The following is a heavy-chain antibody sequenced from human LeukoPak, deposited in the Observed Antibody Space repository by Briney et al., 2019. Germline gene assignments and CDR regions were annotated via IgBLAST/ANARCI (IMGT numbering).Heavy chain of an antibody. D-gene: IGHD1-1*01. CDR2: ISVSSTT. V-gene: IGHV3-23*01. Sequence: GGSLRLSCAAAGFAFSSNALSWVRQAPGEGLDWVSSISVSSTTYYLGSVKGRFTISRDNSNNALFLQMNSLRAEDTALYYCAKCNLDNCREGFHIWGQGTMVTVSS. CDR3: AKCNLDNCREGFHI. CDR1: GFAFSSNA. J-gene: IGHJ3*02.